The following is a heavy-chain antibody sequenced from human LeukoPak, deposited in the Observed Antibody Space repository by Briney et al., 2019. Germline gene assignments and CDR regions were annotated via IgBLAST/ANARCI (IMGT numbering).Heavy chain of an antibody. CDR1: GFTFSSYA. J-gene: IGHJ4*02. CDR3: TTGYCSY. V-gene: IGHV3-30-3*01. Sequence: PGRSLRLSCAASGFTFSSYAMHWVRQAPGKGLEWVAVISYDGSNKYYAAPVKGRFTIPRDDSKNTLYLQMNSLKTEDTAVYYCTTGYCSYWGQGTLVTVSS. D-gene: IGHD6-19*01. CDR2: ISYDGSNK.